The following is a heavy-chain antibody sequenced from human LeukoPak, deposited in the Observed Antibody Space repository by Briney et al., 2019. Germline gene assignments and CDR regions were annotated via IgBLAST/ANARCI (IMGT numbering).Heavy chain of an antibody. CDR2: INHSGST. CDR3: AREGRGRSLDY. J-gene: IGHJ4*02. D-gene: IGHD6-25*01. Sequence: SETLSLTCAVYGESFSGYYWSWIRQPPGKGLEWIGEINHSGSTNYNPSLKSRVTISVDTSKNQFSLKLSSVTAADTAVYYCAREGRGRSLDYWGQGTLVTVSS. CDR1: GESFSGYY. V-gene: IGHV4-34*01.